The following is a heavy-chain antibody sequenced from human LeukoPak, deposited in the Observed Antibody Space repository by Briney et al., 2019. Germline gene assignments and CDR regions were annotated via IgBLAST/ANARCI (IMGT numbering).Heavy chain of an antibody. CDR2: ISAYNDNT. J-gene: IGHJ6*03. Sequence: ASVKVSCKASGYTFTGYYMHWVRQAPGQGLEWMGWISAYNDNTNYAQKLRGRVTMTTDTSTSTAYMELRSLRSDDTAVYYCARVYGDYGLGYYYYMDVWGKGTTVTVSS. CDR3: ARVYGDYGLGYYYYMDV. V-gene: IGHV1-18*04. CDR1: GYTFTGYY. D-gene: IGHD4-17*01.